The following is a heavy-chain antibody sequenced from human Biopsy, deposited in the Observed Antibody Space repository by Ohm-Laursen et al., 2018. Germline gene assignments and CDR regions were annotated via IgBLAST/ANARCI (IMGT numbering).Heavy chain of an antibody. CDR3: VRGVDYYDPYHYYALDV. CDR1: GESFNGYY. V-gene: IGHV4-34*01. D-gene: IGHD3-22*01. Sequence: TLSLTCAVYGESFNGYYWSWIRQTPGKRLEWIGEINHSGRTNYNPSLKSRVTISVDTSKNQFSLKVRSVTAADTAVYYCVRGVDYYDPYHYYALDVWGQGTTVTVSS. CDR2: INHSGRT. J-gene: IGHJ6*02.